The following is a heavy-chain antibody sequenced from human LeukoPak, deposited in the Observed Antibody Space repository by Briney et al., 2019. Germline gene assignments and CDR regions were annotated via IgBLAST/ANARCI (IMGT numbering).Heavy chain of an antibody. J-gene: IGHJ4*02. V-gene: IGHV3-64D*06. CDR1: GFVFSIYT. Sequence: GGSLRLSCSASGFVFSIYTMYWVRQDPGKGPEYVSTISGSGNGGSIYYADSVKGRFTISRDDSKSIVYLQMNGLRSEDTAIYYCVRTPPNWGFDYWGQGTLVTVSS. CDR3: VRTPPNWGFDY. D-gene: IGHD7-27*01. CDR2: ISGSGNGGSI.